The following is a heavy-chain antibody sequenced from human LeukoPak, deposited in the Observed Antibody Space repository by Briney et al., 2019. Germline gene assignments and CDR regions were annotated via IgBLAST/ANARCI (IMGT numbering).Heavy chain of an antibody. CDR3: AIGCPWDVVVPGSFDY. Sequence: PSETLSLTCAVHGGSFSGYCWSWVRLRQQTGLEWIGEINHSGSTKYNPSLKRRVTISLDATKNQFSLKLSSVTAADTAVYYCAIGCPWDVVVPGSFDYWGQGTLVTVSS. J-gene: IGHJ4*02. D-gene: IGHD2-2*01. CDR1: GGSFSGYC. V-gene: IGHV4-34*01. CDR2: INHSGST.